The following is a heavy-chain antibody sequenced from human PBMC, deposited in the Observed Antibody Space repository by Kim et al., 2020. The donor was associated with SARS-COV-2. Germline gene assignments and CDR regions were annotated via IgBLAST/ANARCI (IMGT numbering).Heavy chain of an antibody. CDR2: MNPNSGNT. V-gene: IGHV1-8*01. J-gene: IGHJ5*02. Sequence: ASVKVSCKASGYTFTSYDINWVRQATGQGLEWMGWMNPNSGNTGYAQKFQGRVTMTRNTSISTAYMELSSLRSEDTAVYYCARKDWGYYATPFDPWGQGTLVTVSS. D-gene: IGHD2-2*01. CDR3: ARKDWGYYATPFDP. CDR1: GYTFTSYD.